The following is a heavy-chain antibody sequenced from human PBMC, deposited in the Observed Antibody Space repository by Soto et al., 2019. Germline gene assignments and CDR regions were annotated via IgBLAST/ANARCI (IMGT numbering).Heavy chain of an antibody. Sequence: PSETLSLTCAVSGGSISSSNWWSWVRQSPGKGLEWIGYVSHIGSTYYNPSLKSRAKVSLDTSKNQFSLKLSSVTAADTAVYYCATGVSTIVGVGDFDYWGQGTLVTVSS. CDR2: VSHIGST. J-gene: IGHJ4*02. V-gene: IGHV4-4*02. CDR1: GGSISSSNW. D-gene: IGHD3-3*01. CDR3: ATGVSTIVGVGDFDY.